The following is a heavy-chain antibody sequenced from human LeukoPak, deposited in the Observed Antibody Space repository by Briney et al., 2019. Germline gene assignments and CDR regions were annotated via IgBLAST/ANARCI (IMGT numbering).Heavy chain of an antibody. D-gene: IGHD3-22*01. CDR2: IYSGGSI. Sequence: GGSLRLSCAASGFAVSTTHMSWVRQTPGKGLEWVSTIYSGGSIYYADSVKGRFTISRDNSKNTLYLQMNSLRAEDTAVYYCARGWYYYDRSGHKHYFDYWGQGTLVTVSS. V-gene: IGHV3-53*01. CDR1: GFAVSTTH. J-gene: IGHJ4*02. CDR3: ARGWYYYDRSGHKHYFDY.